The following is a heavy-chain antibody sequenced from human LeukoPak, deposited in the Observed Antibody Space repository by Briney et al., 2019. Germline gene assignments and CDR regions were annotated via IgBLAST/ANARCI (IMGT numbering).Heavy chain of an antibody. Sequence: ASVKVSCKASRYTFSSYAMNWVRQAPGQRLEWLGWINTGNANTKYSQEFQGRVTMTRDTSATIAYMELSGLRSEDTAVYYCARGNFYYDSSGLYPVPDYWGQGTLVTVSS. CDR1: RYTFSSYA. J-gene: IGHJ4*02. V-gene: IGHV1-3*04. D-gene: IGHD3-22*01. CDR2: INTGNANT. CDR3: ARGNFYYDSSGLYPVPDY.